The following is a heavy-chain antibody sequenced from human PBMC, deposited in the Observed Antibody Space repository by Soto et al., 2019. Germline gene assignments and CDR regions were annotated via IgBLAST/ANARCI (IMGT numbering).Heavy chain of an antibody. Sequence: GASVKVSCKVSGYTLTELSMHWVRQAPGKGLEWMGGFDPEDGETIYAQKFQGRVTMTEDTSTDTAYMELSSLRSEDTAVYYCATDGQQLVREYYYYYGMDVWGQGTTVTVS. CDR2: FDPEDGET. J-gene: IGHJ6*02. CDR1: GYTLTELS. V-gene: IGHV1-24*01. D-gene: IGHD6-13*01. CDR3: ATDGQQLVREYYYYYGMDV.